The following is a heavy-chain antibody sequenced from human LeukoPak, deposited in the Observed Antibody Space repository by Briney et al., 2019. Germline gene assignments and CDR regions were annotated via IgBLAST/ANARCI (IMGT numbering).Heavy chain of an antibody. CDR1: GYTLTELS. CDR2: FDPEDGET. J-gene: IGHJ3*02. CDR3: ATVKSGAAADAFDI. Sequence: GASVKVSCKVSGYTLTELSMHWVRQAPGKGLEWMGGFDPEDGETISAQKFQGRVTMNEDTSTDTAYMELSTLRSEDTAVYYCATVKSGAAADAFDIWGQGTLVTVSS. V-gene: IGHV1-24*01. D-gene: IGHD6-13*01.